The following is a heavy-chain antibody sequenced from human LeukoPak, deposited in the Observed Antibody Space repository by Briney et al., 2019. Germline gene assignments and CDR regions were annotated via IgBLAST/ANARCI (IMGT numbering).Heavy chain of an antibody. J-gene: IGHJ6*02. V-gene: IGHV4-39*01. CDR1: GGSISSSSYY. Sequence: SETLSLTCTVSGGSISSSSYYWGWIRQPPGKGLEWFGSIYYSGSTYYNPSLKSRVTISVDTSKNQFSLKLSSVTAADTAVYYCVRSYDDPYYYYGMDVWGQGTTVTVSS. CDR3: VRSYDDPYYYYGMDV. CDR2: IYYSGST. D-gene: IGHD4-17*01.